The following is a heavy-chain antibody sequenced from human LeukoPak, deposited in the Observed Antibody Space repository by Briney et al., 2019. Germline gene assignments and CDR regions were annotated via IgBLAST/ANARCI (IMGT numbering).Heavy chain of an antibody. CDR3: ARQDIVVVPAADDAFDI. CDR2: IYPGDSDT. V-gene: IGHV5-51*01. J-gene: IGHJ3*02. D-gene: IGHD2-2*01. Sequence: GGSLQISCKGSGYSFTSYWIGWVRQMPGKGLEWMGIIYPGDSDTRYSPSFQGQVTISADKSISTAYLQWSSLKASDTAMYYCARQDIVVVPAADDAFDIWGQGTMVTISS. CDR1: GYSFTSYW.